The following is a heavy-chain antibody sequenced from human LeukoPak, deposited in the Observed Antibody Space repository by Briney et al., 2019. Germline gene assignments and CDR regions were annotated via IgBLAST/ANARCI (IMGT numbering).Heavy chain of an antibody. D-gene: IGHD3-3*01. CDR1: GGSFSGYY. Sequence: TSETLSLTCAVYGGSFSGYYWSWIRQPPGKGLEWIGEINHSGSTNYNPSLKSRVTISVDTSKNQFSLKLSSVTAADTAVYYCARGDYDFWSGFRGYYYYGMDVWGQGTTVTVSS. CDR3: ARGDYDFWSGFRGYYYYGMDV. J-gene: IGHJ6*02. V-gene: IGHV4-34*01. CDR2: INHSGST.